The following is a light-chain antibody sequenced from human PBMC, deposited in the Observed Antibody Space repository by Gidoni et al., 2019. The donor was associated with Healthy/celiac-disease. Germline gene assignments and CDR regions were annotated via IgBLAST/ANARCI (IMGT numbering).Light chain of an antibody. V-gene: IGKV1-39*01. Sequence: DIQMTQSPSSLSASVGDRVTITCRASQRISSYLNWYQQKPGKAPKLLIYAASSLQSGVPSRFSGRGSGTDFTLTIRSLQPEDFATYYCQQSYSTPWTLGQGTKVEIK. CDR1: QRISSY. CDR2: AAS. CDR3: QQSYSTPWT. J-gene: IGKJ1*01.